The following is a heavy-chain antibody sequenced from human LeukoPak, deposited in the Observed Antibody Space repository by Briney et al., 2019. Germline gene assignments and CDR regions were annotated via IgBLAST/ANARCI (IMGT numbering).Heavy chain of an antibody. Sequence: GGSLRLSCAASGFTFSSYATSWVRQAPGKGLEWVLVVSGSGGITYYADTVKGRFTISRDNSKNTVDLQMNSLRAEDTAVYFCAKAKSTAAADYMDVWGKGTTVRVSS. J-gene: IGHJ6*04. CDR1: GFTFSSYA. D-gene: IGHD2-15*01. V-gene: IGHV3-23*01. CDR3: AKAKSTAAADYMDV. CDR2: VSGSGGIT.